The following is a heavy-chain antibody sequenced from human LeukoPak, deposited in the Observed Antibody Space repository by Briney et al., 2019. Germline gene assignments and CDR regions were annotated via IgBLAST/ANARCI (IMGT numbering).Heavy chain of an antibody. D-gene: IGHD3-16*01. Sequence: ASVNVPCKVSGYTLTDLSMHWVRQAPGKGLEWMGGFDPEDGETIYAQKFQGRVTMTEDTSTDTAYMELSSLRSEDTAVYYCATGGMLSMRGGMFNWGQGTLVTVSS. CDR1: GYTLTDLS. CDR3: ATGGMLSMRGGMFN. V-gene: IGHV1-24*01. CDR2: FDPEDGET. J-gene: IGHJ4*02.